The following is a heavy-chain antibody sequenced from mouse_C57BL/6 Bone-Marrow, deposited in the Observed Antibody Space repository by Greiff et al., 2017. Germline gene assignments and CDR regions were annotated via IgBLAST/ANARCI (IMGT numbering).Heavy chain of an antibody. D-gene: IGHD1-1*01. V-gene: IGHV5-9-1*02. CDR3: TRDPAVVCIDD. Sequence: EVQRVESGEGLVQPGGSLKLSCAASGFTFSSYAMSWVRQTPEKRLEWVAYISSGGDYIYYADTVKGRFTISRDNARNTLYLQMSSLKSEDTAIYYCTRDPAVVCIDDWGKGTSVTVSS. CDR2: ISSGGDYI. J-gene: IGHJ4*01. CDR1: GFTFSSYA.